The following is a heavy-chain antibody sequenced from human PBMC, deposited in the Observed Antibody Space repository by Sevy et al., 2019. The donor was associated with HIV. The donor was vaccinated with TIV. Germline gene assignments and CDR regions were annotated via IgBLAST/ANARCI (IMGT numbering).Heavy chain of an antibody. CDR1: GYSFTSYW. V-gene: IGHV5-51*01. Sequence: GESLKISCKGSGYSFTSYWIGWVRQMPGKGLEWMGIIYPGDSDTRYSPSFQGQVTISADKSISTAYLQWSSLKASDTAMYYCARHRYTEERAERNYFDYWGQGTLVTVSS. CDR3: ARHRYTEERAERNYFDY. J-gene: IGHJ4*02. D-gene: IGHD1-1*01. CDR2: IYPGDSDT.